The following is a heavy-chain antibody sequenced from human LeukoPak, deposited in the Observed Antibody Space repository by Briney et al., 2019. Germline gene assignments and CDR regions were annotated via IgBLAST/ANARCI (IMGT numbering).Heavy chain of an antibody. CDR2: IWYDGSNK. J-gene: IGHJ4*02. Sequence: PGGSLRLSCAASGFTFSSYGMHWVRQAPGKGLEWVAVIWYDGSNKYYADSVKGRFTISRDNSKNTLYLQMNSLRAEDTAVYYCARHGRVGAARGYFDYWGQGTLVTVSS. CDR1: GFTFSSYG. D-gene: IGHD6-25*01. CDR3: ARHGRVGAARGYFDY. V-gene: IGHV3-33*08.